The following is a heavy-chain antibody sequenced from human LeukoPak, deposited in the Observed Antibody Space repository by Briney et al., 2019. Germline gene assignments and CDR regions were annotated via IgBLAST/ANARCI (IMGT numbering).Heavy chain of an antibody. D-gene: IGHD1-1*01. CDR3: AKDDDYYYYYGMDV. V-gene: IGHV3-23*01. J-gene: IGHJ6*02. CDR2: ISGSGGST. Sequence: GGSLRLSCAASGFTLSSYAMSWVRQAPGKGLEWVSAISGSGGSTYYADSVEGRFTISRDNSKNTLYLQMNSPRAEDTAVYYCAKDDDYYYYYGMDVWGQGTTVTVSS. CDR1: GFTLSSYA.